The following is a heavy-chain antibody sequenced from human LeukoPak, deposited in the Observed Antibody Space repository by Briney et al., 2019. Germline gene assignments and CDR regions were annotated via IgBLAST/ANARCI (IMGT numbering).Heavy chain of an antibody. Sequence: SVKVSCKASGGTFSSYAISWVRQAPGQGLEWMGGIIPIFGTANYAQKFQGRVTITADESTSTAYMELSSLRSEDTAVYYCATDRTLRRISWFDPWGQGTLVTVSS. D-gene: IGHD5-12*01. CDR3: ATDRTLRRISWFDP. J-gene: IGHJ5*02. CDR2: IIPIFGTA. V-gene: IGHV1-69*13. CDR1: GGTFSSYA.